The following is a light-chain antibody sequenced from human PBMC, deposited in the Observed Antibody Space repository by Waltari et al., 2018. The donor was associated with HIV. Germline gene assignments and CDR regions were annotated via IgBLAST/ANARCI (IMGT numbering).Light chain of an antibody. CDR3: GTWDSSLSAVV. V-gene: IGLV1-51*01. J-gene: IGLJ2*01. CDR2: DTN. Sequence: QSVLTQPPSVSAAPGQKVTIPCSGSSSNIGNNYASWYQQLPGTAPKLLIYDTNERPSGIPDRFSGSESGTSATLGITGLQTGDEADYYCGTWDSSLSAVVFGGGTKLTVL. CDR1: SSNIGNNY.